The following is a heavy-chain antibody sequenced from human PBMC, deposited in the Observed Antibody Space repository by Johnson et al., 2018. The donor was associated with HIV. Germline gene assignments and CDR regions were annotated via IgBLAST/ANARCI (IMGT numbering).Heavy chain of an antibody. J-gene: IGHJ3*02. CDR1: GFTFSSYD. Sequence: QVQLVESGGGLVQPGGSLRLSCAASGFTFSSYDIHWVRQATGKGLEWVAVISYDGSNKYYADSVKGRFTISRDNSKNTLYLQMNSLRAEDTAVYYCAKPPSMGADAFDIWGQGTMVTVSS. V-gene: IGHV3-30*18. D-gene: IGHD3-16*01. CDR2: ISYDGSNK. CDR3: AKPPSMGADAFDI.